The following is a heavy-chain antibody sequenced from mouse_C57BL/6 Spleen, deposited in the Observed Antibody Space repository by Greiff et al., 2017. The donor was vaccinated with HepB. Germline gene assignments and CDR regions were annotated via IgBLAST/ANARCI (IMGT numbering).Heavy chain of an antibody. D-gene: IGHD2-5*01. V-gene: IGHV5-17*01. CDR3: ARRSNYRWYFDV. CDR1: GFTFSDYG. J-gene: IGHJ1*03. CDR2: ISSGCSTI. Sequence: EVKLMESGGGLVKPGGSLKLSCAASGFTFSDYGMHWVRQAPEKGLEWVAYISSGCSTIYYADTVKGRFTISRDNAKNTLFLQMTSLRSEDTAMYYFARRSNYRWYFDVWGTGTTVTVSS.